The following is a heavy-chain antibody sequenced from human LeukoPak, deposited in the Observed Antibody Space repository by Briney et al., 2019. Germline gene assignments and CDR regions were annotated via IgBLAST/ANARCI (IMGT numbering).Heavy chain of an antibody. D-gene: IGHD5-18*01. V-gene: IGHV3-53*04. J-gene: IGHJ4*02. CDR2: IYSGGST. Sequence: SGGSLRLSCAASGFTVSSNYMSWVRQAPGKGLEWVSVIYSGGSTYYADSVKGRFTISRHNSRNTLYLQMNSLRAEDTAVYYCGTAMATGFDYWGQGTLVTDSS. CDR3: GTAMATGFDY. CDR1: GFTVSSNY.